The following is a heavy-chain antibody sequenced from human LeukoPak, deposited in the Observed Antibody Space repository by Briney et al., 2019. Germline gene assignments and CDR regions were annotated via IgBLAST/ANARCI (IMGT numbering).Heavy chain of an antibody. CDR2: ISYDGSNK. J-gene: IGHJ4*02. CDR1: GFTFSSYA. CDR3: ARDDY. Sequence: GSLRLSCAASGFTFSSYAMHWVRQAPGKGLEWVAVISYDGSNKYYADSVKGRFTISRDNSKNTLYLQMNSLRAEDTAVYYCARDDYWGQGTLVTVSS. V-gene: IGHV3-30-3*01.